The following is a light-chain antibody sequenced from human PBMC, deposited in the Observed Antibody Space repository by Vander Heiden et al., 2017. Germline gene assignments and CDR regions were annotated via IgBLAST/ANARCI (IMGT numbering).Light chain of an antibody. Sequence: ATRMTPSPSSFSASTEDRVIITGRTRQTINNYVAWYQQKPGKAPKLLIYAASTLQSGVPSRFSGSGSGTDFTLTISCLQSEDFATYYCQQYYSYPRAFGPGTKVEVK. J-gene: IGKJ1*01. CDR1: QTINNY. CDR3: QQYYSYPRA. CDR2: AAS. V-gene: IGKV1-8*01.